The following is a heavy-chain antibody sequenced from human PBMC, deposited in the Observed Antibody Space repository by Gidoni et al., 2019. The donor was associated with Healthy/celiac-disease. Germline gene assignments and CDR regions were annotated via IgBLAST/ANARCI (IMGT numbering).Heavy chain of an antibody. J-gene: IGHJ6*02. V-gene: IGHV1-24*01. Sequence: QVQLVQSGAEVKKPGASVKVSCKVSGYTLTELSMHWVRQAPGKGLEWMGGFDPEDGETIYAQKFQGRVTMTEDTSTDTAYMELSSLRSEDTAVYYCATPGGSGSYYPYYYYGMDVWGQGTTVTVSS. CDR2: FDPEDGET. CDR1: GYTLTELS. CDR3: ATPGGSGSYYPYYYYGMDV. D-gene: IGHD3-10*01.